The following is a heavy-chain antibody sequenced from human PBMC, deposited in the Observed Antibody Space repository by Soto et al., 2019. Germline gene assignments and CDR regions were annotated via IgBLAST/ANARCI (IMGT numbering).Heavy chain of an antibody. CDR2: IYYSGNT. V-gene: IGHV4-30-4*01. D-gene: IGHD2-2*01. Sequence: PSETLSLTCIVSGGSISSGDYYWSWIRQPPGKGLEWIGYIYYSGNTYYNPSLESRVSMSVDTSQNEFSLKLSSVTAADTAVYYCARLSVPPSPLAYSGQGTLVTVSS. CDR1: GGSISSGDYY. CDR3: ARLSVPPSPLAY. J-gene: IGHJ4*02.